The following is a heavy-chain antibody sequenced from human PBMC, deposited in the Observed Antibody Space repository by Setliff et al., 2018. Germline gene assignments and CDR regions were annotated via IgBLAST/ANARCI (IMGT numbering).Heavy chain of an antibody. CDR2: IKQDGSEK. J-gene: IGHJ4*02. V-gene: IGHV3-7*01. CDR3: ARDPHFDS. CDR1: GFSFNNYW. Sequence: PGGSLRLSCEASGFSFNNYWMYWVRQAPGKGLEWVANIKQDGSEKYYVDSVKGRFSISRDNAKNSLYLQMNSLRAEDTAVYYCARDPHFDSWGQGTLVTVSS.